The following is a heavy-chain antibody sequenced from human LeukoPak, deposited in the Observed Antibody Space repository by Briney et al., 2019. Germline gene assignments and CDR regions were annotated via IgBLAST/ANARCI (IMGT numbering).Heavy chain of an antibody. D-gene: IGHD3-22*01. CDR3: AKRAYYYDSSGYYYGLLDY. CDR1: GFTFSSYG. Sequence: GGSLRLSCAASGFTFSSYGMSWVRQAPGKGLEWVSAISGSGGSTYYAEAVKGRVTISRDHSKHTLYLQMNSLRDEDTAVYYCAKRAYYYDSSGYYYGLLDYWGQGPLVTVSS. V-gene: IGHV3-23*01. J-gene: IGHJ4*02. CDR2: ISGSGGST.